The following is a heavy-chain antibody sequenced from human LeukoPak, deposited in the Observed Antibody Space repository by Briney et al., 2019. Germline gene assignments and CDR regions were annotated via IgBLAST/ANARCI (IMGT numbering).Heavy chain of an antibody. CDR2: IYYSGST. D-gene: IGHD3/OR15-3a*01. V-gene: IGHV4-39*01. CDR3: ARNEWIFGPPFDY. CDR1: GGSISSSSYY. Sequence: ETLSLTCTVSGGSISSSSYYWGWIRQPPGKGLEWIGSIYYSGSTYYNPSLKSRVTISVDTSKNQFSLRLSSVTATDTAVYYCARNEWIFGPPFDYWGQGTLVTVSS. J-gene: IGHJ4*02.